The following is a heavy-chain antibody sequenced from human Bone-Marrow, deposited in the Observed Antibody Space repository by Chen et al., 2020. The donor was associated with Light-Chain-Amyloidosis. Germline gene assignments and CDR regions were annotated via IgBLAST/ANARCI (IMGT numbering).Heavy chain of an antibody. CDR2: SSGSGGSR. CDR1: GFSFSSYA. D-gene: IGHD3-9*01. CDR3: AKDISYDDILPDYPADAFDI. J-gene: IGHJ3*02. V-gene: IGHV3-23*04. Sequence: EVQLVESGGGLVQPGGSLRLSCAASGFSFSSYAMSWVRQAPGKGLEWVSGSSGSGGSRYYADSVKGRLTISRDNSKNTLYLQMNSLRAEYTAVYYCAKDISYDDILPDYPADAFDIWGQGTMVTVSS.